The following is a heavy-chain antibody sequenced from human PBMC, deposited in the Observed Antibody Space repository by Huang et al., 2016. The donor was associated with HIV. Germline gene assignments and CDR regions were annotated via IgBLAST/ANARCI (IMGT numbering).Heavy chain of an antibody. CDR3: ARGHDFYYDKTGYSFDY. CDR1: GDSVSANSVT. J-gene: IGHJ4*02. V-gene: IGHV6-1*01. Sequence: QVRLQQSGPGLLTPSQTLSLTCAISGDSVSANSVTWNWIRQSPSGGLEWLGRTYYRSKWYNDYAESGKSRITIDTDISKKHFSLQLKSVVPEDTAVYFCARGHDFYYDKTGYSFDYWGQGSLVTVST. D-gene: IGHD3-9*01. CDR2: TYYRSKWYN.